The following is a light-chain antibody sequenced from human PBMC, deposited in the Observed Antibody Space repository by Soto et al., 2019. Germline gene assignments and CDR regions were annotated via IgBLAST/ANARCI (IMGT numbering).Light chain of an antibody. CDR1: RSNIGTNP. V-gene: IGLV1-44*01. CDR2: TNT. J-gene: IGLJ2*01. CDR3: AAWDDSLNSVI. Sequence: QSVLTQPPSASGTPGQSVSISCSGSRSNIGTNPVNWYQQLPGTAPKLLFYTNTQRPSGVPDRFSASKSGTSAFLAISGLQSEDEADYYCAAWDDSLNSVIFGGGTKLTVL.